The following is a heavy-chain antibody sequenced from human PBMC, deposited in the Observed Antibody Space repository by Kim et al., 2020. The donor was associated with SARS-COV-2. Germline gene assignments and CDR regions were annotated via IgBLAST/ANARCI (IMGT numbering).Heavy chain of an antibody. Sequence: GGSLRLSCAASGFTFDDYAMHWVRQAPGKGLEWVSGISWNSGSIGYADSVKGRFTISRDNAKNSLYLQMNSLRAEDTALYYCAKGNYYYGSGNPSPMDVWGQGTTVTVSS. D-gene: IGHD3-10*01. V-gene: IGHV3-9*01. CDR3: AKGNYYYGSGNPSPMDV. CDR1: GFTFDDYA. CDR2: ISWNSGSI. J-gene: IGHJ6*02.